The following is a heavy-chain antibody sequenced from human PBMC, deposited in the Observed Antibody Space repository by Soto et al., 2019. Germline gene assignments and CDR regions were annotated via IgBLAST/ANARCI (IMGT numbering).Heavy chain of an antibody. D-gene: IGHD5-18*01. CDR1: GYSFTGYF. CDR3: ARGGDTAMVYHGMDV. V-gene: IGHV1-2*02. J-gene: IGHJ6*02. Sequence: ASVKVPCKASGYSFTGYFTQWVRQAPGQGLEWMGWINLNSGGTNYAQKLQGRVTMTRDTSISTAYMELSRLRSDDTAVYYCARGGDTAMVYHGMDVWGQGTTVTVSS. CDR2: INLNSGGT.